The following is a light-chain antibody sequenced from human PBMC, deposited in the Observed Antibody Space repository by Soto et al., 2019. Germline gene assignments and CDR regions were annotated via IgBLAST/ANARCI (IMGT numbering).Light chain of an antibody. J-gene: IGKJ2*01. CDR1: QSVSSS. CDR2: AAS. CDR3: QQYGSSTET. V-gene: IGKV3-20*01. Sequence: EIVLTQSPGTLSLSPGERATLSCRASQSVSSSLAWYQQKPGQAPRLLIYAASSRATGIPDRFSGSGSGTDFILTISRLEPEDFAVYYCQQYGSSTETFGQGTKLEIK.